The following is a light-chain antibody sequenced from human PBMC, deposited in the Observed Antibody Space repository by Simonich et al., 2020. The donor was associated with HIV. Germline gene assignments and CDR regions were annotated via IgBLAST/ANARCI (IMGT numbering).Light chain of an antibody. CDR3: QQYNNWPPLT. J-gene: IGKJ4*01. V-gene: IGKV3-15*01. CDR1: QSVSRK. Sequence: EIVMTQSPATLSVSPGERATLSCRASQSVSRKLAWNQQRLGQAPRLLIYGAATRAPGIPATFRGSGSGSEFTLTISSLQSEDFAVYYCQQYNNWPPLTFGGGTKVEMK. CDR2: GAA.